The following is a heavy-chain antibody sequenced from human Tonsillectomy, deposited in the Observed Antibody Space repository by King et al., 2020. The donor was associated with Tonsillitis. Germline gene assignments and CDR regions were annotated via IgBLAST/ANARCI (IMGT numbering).Heavy chain of an antibody. Sequence: QLQESGPGLVKPSETLSLTCTVSGDSISRYYWNWIRQPPGRGLEWIGYTSYSGSTNYNPSLKSRVTMSVDTSENQFSLKLSSVTAADTAVYYCARGLYYYGSGNWFDPWGQGTLVTVSS. CDR3: ARGLYYYGSGNWFDP. CDR1: GDSISRYY. V-gene: IGHV4-59*01. CDR2: TSYSGST. J-gene: IGHJ5*02. D-gene: IGHD3-10*01.